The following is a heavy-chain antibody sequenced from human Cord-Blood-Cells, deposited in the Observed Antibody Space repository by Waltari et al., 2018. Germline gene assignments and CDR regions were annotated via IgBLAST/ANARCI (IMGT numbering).Heavy chain of an antibody. CDR1: GGSISSHY. J-gene: IGHJ6*02. D-gene: IGHD2-2*01. Sequence: QVQLQESGPGLVKPSETLSLTCTVSGGSISSHYWSWIRQPPGKGLEWIGYIYYSGSTNYNPSLKSRVTISVDTSKNQFSLKLSSVTAVDTAVYYCAREGIVVVPAAAHYYYYGMDVWGQGTTVTVSS. CDR2: IYYSGST. V-gene: IGHV4-59*11. CDR3: AREGIVVVPAAAHYYYYGMDV.